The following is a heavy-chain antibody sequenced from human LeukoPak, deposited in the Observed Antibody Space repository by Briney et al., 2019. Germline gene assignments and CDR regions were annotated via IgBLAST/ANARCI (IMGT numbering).Heavy chain of an antibody. CDR2: IIPILGIA. J-gene: IGHJ3*02. CDR1: GGTFSSYA. Sequence: GASVKVSCKASGGTFSSYAISWVRQAPGQGLEWMGRIIPILGIANYAQKFQGRVTITADKSTSTAYMELSSLRSEDTAVYYCARDYYDSSGPYDAFDIWGQGTMVTVSS. D-gene: IGHD3-22*01. V-gene: IGHV1-69*04. CDR3: ARDYYDSSGPYDAFDI.